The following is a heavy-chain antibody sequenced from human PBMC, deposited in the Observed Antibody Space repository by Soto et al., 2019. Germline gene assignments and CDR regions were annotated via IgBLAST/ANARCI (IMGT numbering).Heavy chain of an antibody. CDR2: IYYTGST. V-gene: IGHV4-59*01. Sequence: SETLSLTCAVSGGSLSSYWWSWIRQPPGKGLEWIGYIYYTGSTNYNPSLKSRVTISLDASKNQFSLKLSSVTAADTAVYYCARGPGASGTYHYFFDYWGPGTLVTVSS. J-gene: IGHJ4*02. CDR3: ARGPGASGTYHYFFDY. D-gene: IGHD3-10*01. CDR1: GGSLSSYW.